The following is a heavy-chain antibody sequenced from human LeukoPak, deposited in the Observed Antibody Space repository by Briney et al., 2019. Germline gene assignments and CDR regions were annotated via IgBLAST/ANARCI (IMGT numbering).Heavy chain of an antibody. D-gene: IGHD6-19*01. CDR3: ARAVAGTYTRWDY. J-gene: IGHJ4*02. Sequence: SETLSLTCTVSGDSINNYYWSWIRQPPGKGLEWIGYIHYSGSNNYNPSLKSRVTMSVDTSKNQFSLKLSSVTAADTAVYYCARAVAGTYTRWDYWGQGTLVTVSS. CDR1: GDSINNYY. CDR2: IHYSGSN. V-gene: IGHV4-59*08.